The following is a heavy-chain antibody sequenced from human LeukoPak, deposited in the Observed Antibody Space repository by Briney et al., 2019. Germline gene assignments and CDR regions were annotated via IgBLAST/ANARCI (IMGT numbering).Heavy chain of an antibody. V-gene: IGHV4-34*01. Sequence: SETLSLTCAVYGGSFSGYYWSWIRQPPGKGLEWIGEINHSGSTNCNPSLKSRVTISVDTSKNQFSLKLSSVTAADTAVYYCARGIGYGDGNWFDPWGQGTLVTVSS. D-gene: IGHD4-17*01. CDR3: ARGIGYGDGNWFDP. J-gene: IGHJ5*02. CDR2: INHSGST. CDR1: GGSFSGYY.